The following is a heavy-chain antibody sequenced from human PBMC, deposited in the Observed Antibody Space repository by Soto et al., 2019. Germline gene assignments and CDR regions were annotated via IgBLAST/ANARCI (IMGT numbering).Heavy chain of an antibody. V-gene: IGHV2-5*02. Sequence: QITLKESGPTLVQPTETLTLTCTFSGFSLKTRGVAVGWIRQPPGEALEWLALIYWDDDKRYSPSLKSRLTINKDTSKNQVVLTMTTVHPVDTATYYCATLVAILEGGGSFDMWGQGTIVTVSS. J-gene: IGHJ3*02. CDR1: GFSLKTRGVA. CDR2: IYWDDDK. D-gene: IGHD3-3*01. CDR3: ATLVAILEGGGSFDM.